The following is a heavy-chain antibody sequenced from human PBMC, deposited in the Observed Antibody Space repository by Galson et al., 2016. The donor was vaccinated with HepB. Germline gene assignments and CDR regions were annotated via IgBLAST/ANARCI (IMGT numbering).Heavy chain of an antibody. CDR1: GVTFRDYD. CDR2: IRYDGSRQ. Sequence: SLRLSCAVSGVTFRDYDFHWIRQAPGKGLEWVAYIRYDGSRQHYAESVKGRFTVSRDQFKNTLYLQMDSLRVDDTAVYYCARGGSITSNDSWGQGTLVTVSP. D-gene: IGHD1-20*01. CDR3: ARGGSITSNDS. J-gene: IGHJ5*02. V-gene: IGHV3-30*02.